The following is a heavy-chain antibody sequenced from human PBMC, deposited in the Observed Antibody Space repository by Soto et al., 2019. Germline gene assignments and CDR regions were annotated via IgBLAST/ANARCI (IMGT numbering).Heavy chain of an antibody. CDR1: GFTFSSSA. CDR2: VSGSGGTT. V-gene: IGHV3-23*01. CDR3: ARCTVDTIVTSGWCHYLDP. Sequence: EVQLLDSGGGLVQPGGSLRLSCAASGFTFSSSAMSWVRQAPGKGLEWVSAVSGSGGTTYYADSVRGRFTISRDNSKNNLYLKMNSMRAEDTAIYFCARCTVDTIVTSGWCHYLDPWGQGTLVTVSS. J-gene: IGHJ5*02. D-gene: IGHD6-19*01.